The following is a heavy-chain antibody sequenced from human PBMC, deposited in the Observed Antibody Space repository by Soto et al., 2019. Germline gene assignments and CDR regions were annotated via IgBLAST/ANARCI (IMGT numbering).Heavy chain of an antibody. J-gene: IGHJ6*02. CDR1: GFSFRNYG. D-gene: IGHD3-3*01. V-gene: IGHV3-23*04. CDR2: ISSGGGST. CDR3: AKLKGGLGRFYGMDA. Sequence: DEQLVESGGGSLQPGGSLRLSCAASGFSFRNYGMTWVRQSPGKGLEWVSLISSGGGSTDYADSVKGRFTISRDNSKNMLFLQMTGLRGDDTALYYCAKLKGGLGRFYGMDAWGQGTMVIVSS.